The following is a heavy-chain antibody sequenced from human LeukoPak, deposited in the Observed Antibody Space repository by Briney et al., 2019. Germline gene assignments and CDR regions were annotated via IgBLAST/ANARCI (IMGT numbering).Heavy chain of an antibody. Sequence: GGSLRLSCAASGFTVRSNYVSWVRQAPGEGLEWVSIIHAGGSTYYADSVKGRFTISRDNSKNTLYLQMNSLRVEDTAVYFCARALYPGGGAHFDYWGQGTLVTVSS. D-gene: IGHD2-8*02. CDR2: IHAGGST. J-gene: IGHJ4*02. V-gene: IGHV3-53*01. CDR1: GFTVRSNY. CDR3: ARALYPGGGAHFDY.